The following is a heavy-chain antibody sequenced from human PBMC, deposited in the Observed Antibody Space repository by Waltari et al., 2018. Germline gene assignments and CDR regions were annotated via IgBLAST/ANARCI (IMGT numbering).Heavy chain of an antibody. V-gene: IGHV4-39*07. CDR3: ASPPPTGGSSFDF. D-gene: IGHD3-16*01. Sequence: QLQLQESGPGLVTPSDTLPLTCLVSGDSISSNYFRWGWIRRPPGKGLEWIGNRHYSGTADYNPSLKGRASILVDTSRRHFSLELSSVTAADTAIYYCASPPPTGGSSFDFWGQGIQVTVTS. J-gene: IGHJ4*02. CDR1: GDSISSNYFR. CDR2: RHYSGTA.